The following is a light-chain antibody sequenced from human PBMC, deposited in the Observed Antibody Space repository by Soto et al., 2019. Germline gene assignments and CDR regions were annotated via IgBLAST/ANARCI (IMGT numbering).Light chain of an antibody. CDR3: QQYGSSYT. CDR2: GAS. V-gene: IGKV3-20*01. CDR1: QSVSSNY. Sequence: ESVLTQSPGTLSLSPGERATLSCRASQSVSSNYLAWYQQKPGQAPRLLIYGASTRATGIPDRFSGSGSGTDFTLTISRLEPEDFAVYYCQQYGSSYTFGQGTKLEIK. J-gene: IGKJ2*01.